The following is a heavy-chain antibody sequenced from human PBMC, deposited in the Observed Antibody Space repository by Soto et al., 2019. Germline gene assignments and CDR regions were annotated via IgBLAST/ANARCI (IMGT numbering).Heavy chain of an antibody. CDR1: GGSISSSSYY. D-gene: IGHD3-22*01. V-gene: IGHV4-39*01. J-gene: IGHJ5*02. CDR3: ARLGITKHRPWDVAPRYP. CDR2: IYYSGST. Sequence: SETLSLTCTVSGGSISSSSYYWGWIRQPPGKGLEWIGSIYYSGSTYYNPSLKSRVTISVDTSKNQFSLKLSSVTAADTAVYYCARLGITKHRPWDVAPRYPWGQGTLVTVSS.